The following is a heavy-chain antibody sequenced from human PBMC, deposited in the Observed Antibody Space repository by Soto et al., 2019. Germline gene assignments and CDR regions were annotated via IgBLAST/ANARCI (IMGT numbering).Heavy chain of an antibody. J-gene: IGHJ6*02. CDR1: GFTFSNAW. Sequence: LRLSCAASGFTFSNAWNSWLRQSPGKGLEWVGRIKSKTDGGTTDYAAPVKGRFTISRDDSKDTLYLQMNSLKTEDTAVYYCTTGGLAATIRDYYYGMDVWGQGTTVTVSS. CDR3: TTGGLAATIRDYYYGMDV. V-gene: IGHV3-15*01. D-gene: IGHD5-12*01. CDR2: IKSKTDGGTT.